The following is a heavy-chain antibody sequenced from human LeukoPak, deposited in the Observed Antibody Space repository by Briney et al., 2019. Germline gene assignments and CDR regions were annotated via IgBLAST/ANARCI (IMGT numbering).Heavy chain of an antibody. Sequence: SVKVSCKASGGTFSSYAISWVRQAPGQGLEWMGRIIPIPGIANYAQKFQGRVTITADKSTSTAYMELSSLRSEDTAVYYCARDPDFDFWSGSTHGMDVWGQGTTVTVSS. CDR2: IIPIPGIA. CDR1: GGTFSSYA. J-gene: IGHJ6*02. CDR3: ARDPDFDFWSGSTHGMDV. D-gene: IGHD3-3*01. V-gene: IGHV1-69*04.